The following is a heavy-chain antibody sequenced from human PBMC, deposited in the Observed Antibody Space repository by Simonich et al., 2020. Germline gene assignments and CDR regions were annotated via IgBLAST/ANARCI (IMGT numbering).Heavy chain of an antibody. D-gene: IGHD6-13*01. CDR2: ISWNSGSI. CDR3: AKDVAAAGTEYFQH. V-gene: IGHV3-9*01. J-gene: IGHJ1*01. Sequence: EVQLVESGGGLVQPGRSLRLSCAASGFTFDDYAMHWVRQAPGKSLEWVPGISWNSGSIGYADSVKGRFTISRDNAKNSLYLQMNRLRAEDTALYYCAKDVAAAGTEYFQHWGQGTLVTVSS. CDR1: GFTFDDYA.